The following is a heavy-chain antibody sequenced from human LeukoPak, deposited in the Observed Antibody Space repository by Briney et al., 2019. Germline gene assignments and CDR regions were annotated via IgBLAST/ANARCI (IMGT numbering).Heavy chain of an antibody. V-gene: IGHV3-53*01. CDR3: AKKGYYDGSGYYMYYFDH. CDR2: VYRGDAT. J-gene: IGHJ4*02. CDR1: GFIISSDY. Sequence: GGSLRLSCAASGFIISSDYMSWVRQAPGKGLEWVSVVYRGDATYYAESVKGRFTISRDRSKNTLYLQMNSLRAEDTAVYYCAKKGYYDGSGYYMYYFDHWGQGTLVTVSS. D-gene: IGHD3-22*01.